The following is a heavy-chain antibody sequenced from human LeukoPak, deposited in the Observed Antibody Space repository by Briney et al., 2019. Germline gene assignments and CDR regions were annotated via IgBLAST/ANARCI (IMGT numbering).Heavy chain of an antibody. J-gene: IGHJ6*02. D-gene: IGHD2-2*01. Sequence: PSETLSLTCTVSGGSISSYYWSWIRQPPGKGLEWIGYISHSGSTNYNPPLKRRVTISLDTSKSQFSLRLSAVTAADTAVYYCARGVCTSSSCYAGDYGMDVWGQGTTVTVS. V-gene: IGHV4-59*08. CDR3: ARGVCTSSSCYAGDYGMDV. CDR1: GGSISSYY. CDR2: ISHSGST.